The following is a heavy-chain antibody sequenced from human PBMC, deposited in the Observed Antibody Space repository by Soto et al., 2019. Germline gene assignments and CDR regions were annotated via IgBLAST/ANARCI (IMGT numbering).Heavy chain of an antibody. CDR1: GGTVASSHW. CDR3: AREIVTAGGNNYFDP. CDR2: VYHTGDT. Sequence: SETLSLTCGVSGGTVASSHWWSWVRQSPGRGLEWIGNVYHTGDTNFNPSLQSRLTFSVDKSNNQFSLRLTSVTAADTAVYFCAREIVTAGGNNYFDPWGPGTLVTVSS. V-gene: IGHV4-4*02. J-gene: IGHJ5*02. D-gene: IGHD2-21*02.